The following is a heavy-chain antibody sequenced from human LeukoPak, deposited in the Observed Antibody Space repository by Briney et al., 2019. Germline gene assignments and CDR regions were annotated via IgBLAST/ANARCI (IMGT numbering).Heavy chain of an antibody. J-gene: IGHJ6*02. CDR3: ARGDIVVVPAAHPDHYYYYYGMDV. D-gene: IGHD2-2*01. V-gene: IGHV1-69*13. CDR2: IIPIFGTA. CDR1: GGTFSSYA. Sequence: GASVKVSCKASGGTFSSYAISWVRQAPGQGLEWMGGIIPIFGTANYAQKFQGRVTITADESTGTAYMELSSLRSEDTAVYYCARGDIVVVPAAHPDHYYYYYGMDVWGQGTTVTVSS.